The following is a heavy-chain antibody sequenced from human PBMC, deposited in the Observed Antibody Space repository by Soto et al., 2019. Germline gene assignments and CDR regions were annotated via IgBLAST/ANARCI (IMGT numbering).Heavy chain of an antibody. CDR1: GFTFSSYA. D-gene: IGHD1-26*01. J-gene: IGHJ4*02. CDR3: ARDGGEGWELLGYYFDY. Sequence: QVQLVESGGGVVQPGRSLRLSCAASGFTFSSYAMHWVRQAPGKGLEWVAVISYDGSNKYYADSVKGRFTISRDNSKNTLYLHMNSLRAEDTAVYYCARDGGEGWELLGYYFDYWGQGTLVTVSS. V-gene: IGHV3-30-3*01. CDR2: ISYDGSNK.